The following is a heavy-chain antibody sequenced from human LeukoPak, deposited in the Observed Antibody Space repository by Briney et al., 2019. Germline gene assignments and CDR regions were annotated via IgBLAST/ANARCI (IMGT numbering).Heavy chain of an antibody. CDR2: TSGSGGST. D-gene: IGHD2-15*01. Sequence: PGGSLRLSCAASGFTFSSYAMSWVRQAPGKGLEWVSGTSGSGGSTYYAGSVKGRFTISRDTSKNTLYLQMNSLRAEDTAVYYCAKDGSGEGQFDYWGQGTLVTVSS. CDR3: AKDGSGEGQFDY. V-gene: IGHV3-23*01. CDR1: GFTFSSYA. J-gene: IGHJ4*02.